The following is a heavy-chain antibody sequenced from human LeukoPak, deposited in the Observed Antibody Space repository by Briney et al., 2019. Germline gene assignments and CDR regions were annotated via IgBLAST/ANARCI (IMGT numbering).Heavy chain of an antibody. CDR1: GFIVSNYY. V-gene: IGHV3-53*01. J-gene: IGHJ4*02. D-gene: IGHD2/OR15-2a*01. CDR2: IYSGGST. Sequence: GGSLRLSCAASGFIVSNYYMSWVRQAPGKGLEWVSVIYSGGSTYYADSVKGRFTISRDNSKNTVYLQMRNLRVEHTAVYYCAKVVAGNIDYYFDYWGQGILVAVSS. CDR3: AKVVAGNIDYYFDY.